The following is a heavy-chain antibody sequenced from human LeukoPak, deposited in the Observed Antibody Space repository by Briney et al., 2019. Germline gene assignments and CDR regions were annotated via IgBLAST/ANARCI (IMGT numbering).Heavy chain of an antibody. V-gene: IGHV3-7*01. CDR2: IKQDGSEK. CDR1: GFTFSSYW. Sequence: QSGGSLRLSCAASGFTFSSYWMSWVRQAPGKGLEWVANIKQDGSEKYYMDSVKGRFTISRDNAKNSLYLQMNSLRAEDTAVYYCARGSITKGILEYGSSPYMDVWGKGTTVTVSS. J-gene: IGHJ6*03. CDR3: ARGSITKGILEYGSSPYMDV. D-gene: IGHD6-6*01.